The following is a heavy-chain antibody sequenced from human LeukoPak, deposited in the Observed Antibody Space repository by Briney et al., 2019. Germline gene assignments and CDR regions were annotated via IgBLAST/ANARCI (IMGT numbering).Heavy chain of an antibody. V-gene: IGHV1-2*02. CDR3: ARRGSSWYDGATPYFDY. D-gene: IGHD6-13*01. Sequence: GASVKVSCKASGYTFTSYYMHWVRQAPGQGLEWMGWINPNSGGTNYAQKFQGRVTMTRDTSISTAYMELSRLRSDDTAVYYCARRGSSWYDGATPYFDYWGQGTLVTVSS. CDR1: GYTFTSYY. J-gene: IGHJ4*02. CDR2: INPNSGGT.